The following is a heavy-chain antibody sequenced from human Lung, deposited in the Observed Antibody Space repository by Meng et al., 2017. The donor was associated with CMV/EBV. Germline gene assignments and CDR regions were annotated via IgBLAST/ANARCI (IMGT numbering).Heavy chain of an antibody. Sequence: LTXXASGFTFTRYTMNWVRQAPGKGPEWVSSISSSSGYIYYADSVKGRFTISRDNAKNSLFLQMRSLRAEDTAVYYCARDRVPEPPLEWPQLWGENFWXQGAXVTVSS. D-gene: IGHD3-3*01. CDR2: ISSSSGYI. CDR3: ARDRVPEPPLEWPQLWGENF. J-gene: IGHJ4*02. V-gene: IGHV3-21*01. CDR1: GFTFTRYT.